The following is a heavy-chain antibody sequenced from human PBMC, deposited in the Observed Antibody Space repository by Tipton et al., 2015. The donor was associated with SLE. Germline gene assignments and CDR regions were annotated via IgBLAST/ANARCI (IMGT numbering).Heavy chain of an antibody. CDR3: AREGISDCGGDCLGSFDY. Sequence: TLSLTCAVYGGSFSGYYWSWLRQSPGKGLEWIGEINHSGSTNYNPSLKSRVTISVDRSNNQFSLNLSSVTAADTAVYYCAREGISDCGGDCLGSFDYWGQGSLVTVSS. J-gene: IGHJ4*02. CDR2: INHSGST. D-gene: IGHD2-21*01. CDR1: GGSFSGYY. V-gene: IGHV4-34*01.